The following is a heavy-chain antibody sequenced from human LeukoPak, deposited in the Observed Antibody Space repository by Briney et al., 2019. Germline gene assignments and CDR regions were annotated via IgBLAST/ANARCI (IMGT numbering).Heavy chain of an antibody. J-gene: IGHJ4*02. CDR1: GFAFSDYS. V-gene: IGHV3-21*05. CDR3: PRDDNWGFDY. D-gene: IGHD7-27*01. CDR2: TRGSGSGMGSGS. Sequence: GGSLRLSCAASGFAFSDYSMNWVRQAPGKGLEWIANTRGSGSGMGSGSYYAGAVQGRFTISRDNAKNSLYLQMNSLRAEDTAFYYSPRDDNWGFDYWGQGALVTVSS.